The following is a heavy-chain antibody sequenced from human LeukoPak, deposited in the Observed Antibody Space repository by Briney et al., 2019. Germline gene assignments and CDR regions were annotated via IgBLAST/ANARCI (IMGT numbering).Heavy chain of an antibody. Sequence: ASVKVSCKASGYTFTGYYMHWVRQAPGQGLEWMGRINPNSGGTNYAQKFRGRVTITADESTSTAYMELSSLRSEDTAVYYCARDRDLPQGWFDPWGQGTLVTVSS. V-gene: IGHV1-2*06. CDR2: INPNSGGT. CDR1: GYTFTGYY. D-gene: IGHD3-10*01. CDR3: ARDRDLPQGWFDP. J-gene: IGHJ5*02.